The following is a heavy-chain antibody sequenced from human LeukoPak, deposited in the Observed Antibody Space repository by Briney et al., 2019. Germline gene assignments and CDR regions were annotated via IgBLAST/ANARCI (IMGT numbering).Heavy chain of an antibody. V-gene: IGHV3-23*01. D-gene: IGHD3-3*01. J-gene: IGHJ4*02. CDR1: GFSFNNYA. CDR3: AKYAMREIFFGDC. CDR2: ISAGATRT. Sequence: GGSLRLSCVASGFSFNNYAMSWVRQAPGKGLEWVSGISAGATRTYYAGSVKGRFTISRDNSMNTLYLHMNSLRAEDTAVYYCAKYAMREIFFGDCWGQGTLVAVSS.